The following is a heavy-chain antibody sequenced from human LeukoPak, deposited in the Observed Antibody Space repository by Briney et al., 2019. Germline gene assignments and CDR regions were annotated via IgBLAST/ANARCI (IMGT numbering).Heavy chain of an antibody. CDR3: ARSLSPTEENWFDP. CDR1: GYSISSGYY. CDR2: IYTSGST. Sequence: SETLSLTCTVSGYSISSGYYWGWIRQPAGKGLEWIGRIYTSGSTNYNPSLKSRVTMSVDTSKNQFSLKLSSVTAADTAVYYCARSLSPTEENWFDPWGQGTLVTVSS. D-gene: IGHD4-17*01. V-gene: IGHV4-4*07. J-gene: IGHJ5*02.